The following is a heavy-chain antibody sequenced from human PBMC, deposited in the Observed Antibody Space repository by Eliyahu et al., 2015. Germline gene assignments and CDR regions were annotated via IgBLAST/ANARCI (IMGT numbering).Heavy chain of an antibody. V-gene: IGHV4-31*03. J-gene: IGHJ3*02. Sequence: QVQLQESGPGLVKPSETLSLTCTVSGASISSPGYYWSWIRQHPGKGLEWIGFMYNSGNTFSNPSLGSRVSISVDTSKNHFSLHLSSVTAADTAVYYCARPTFERSSSFGGFDIWGQGTLVTVSS. CDR2: MYNSGNT. D-gene: IGHD6-6*01. CDR1: GASISSPGYY. CDR3: ARPTFERSSSFGGFDI.